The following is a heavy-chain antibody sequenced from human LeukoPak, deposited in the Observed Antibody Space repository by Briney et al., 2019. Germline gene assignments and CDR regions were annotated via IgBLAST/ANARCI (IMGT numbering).Heavy chain of an antibody. D-gene: IGHD6-19*01. Sequence: GASVKVSCKASGYTFTGSNIHWVRQAPGQGLEWMGWINPNTGGTTFAQKFQGRVTMTRDTSISTAYMELSSLRSDGTAVYYCARALGMAVAGSAGYWGQGTLVTVSS. CDR2: INPNTGGT. J-gene: IGHJ4*02. CDR1: GYTFTGSN. V-gene: IGHV1-2*02. CDR3: ARALGMAVAGSAGY.